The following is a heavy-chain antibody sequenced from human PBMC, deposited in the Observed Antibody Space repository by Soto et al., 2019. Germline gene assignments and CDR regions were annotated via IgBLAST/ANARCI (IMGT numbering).Heavy chain of an antibody. Sequence: PGGSLRLSCAASGFTFSSYSMNWVRQAPGKGLEWVSSISSSSSYIYYADSVKGRFTISRDNAKNSLYLQMNSLRAEDMAVYYCAREVSGELPPGYYYMDVGGKGTTVTVSS. CDR2: ISSSSSYI. D-gene: IGHD3-10*02. J-gene: IGHJ6*03. CDR1: GFTFSSYS. V-gene: IGHV3-21*01. CDR3: AREVSGELPPGYYYMDV.